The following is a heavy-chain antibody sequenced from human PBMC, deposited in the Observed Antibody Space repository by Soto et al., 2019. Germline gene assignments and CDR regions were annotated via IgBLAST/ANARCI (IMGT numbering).Heavy chain of an antibody. CDR2: IKSKTDGGTT. D-gene: IGHD2-15*01. V-gene: IGHV3-15*01. Sequence: EVQLVESGGGLVKPGGSLRLSCAASGFTFSNAWMSWVRQAPGKGLEWVGRIKSKTDGGTTDYAAPVKGRFTISRDXXKNTLYLQMNSLKTEDTAVYYCTTDSWYYYYGMDVWGQGTTVTVSS. CDR1: GFTFSNAW. CDR3: TTDSWYYYYGMDV. J-gene: IGHJ6*02.